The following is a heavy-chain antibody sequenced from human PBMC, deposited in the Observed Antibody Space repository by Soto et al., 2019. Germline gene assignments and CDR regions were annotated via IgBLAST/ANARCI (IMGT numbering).Heavy chain of an antibody. Sequence: PSETLSLTCTVSGGSISSSSYYWGWIRQPPGKGLEWIGSIYYSGSTYYNPSLKSRVTISVDTSKNQFSLKLSSVTAADTAVYYCARFTSYSVFDYWGQGTLVTVSS. J-gene: IGHJ4*02. CDR1: GGSISSSSYY. CDR2: IYYSGST. D-gene: IGHD2-15*01. CDR3: ARFTSYSVFDY. V-gene: IGHV4-39*01.